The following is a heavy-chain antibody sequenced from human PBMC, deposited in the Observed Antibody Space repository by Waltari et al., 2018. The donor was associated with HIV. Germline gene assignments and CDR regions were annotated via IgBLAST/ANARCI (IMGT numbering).Heavy chain of an antibody. CDR1: GYTFTSYD. CDR3: AREGHYDFWSPDYYGMDV. D-gene: IGHD3-3*01. V-gene: IGHV1-8*01. Sequence: QVQLVQSGAEVKKPGASVKVSCKASGYTFTSYDINWVRQATGQGLEWMGWMNPNSGNTGYAQKFQGRVTMTRNTSISTAYMELSSLRSEDTAVYYCAREGHYDFWSPDYYGMDVWGQGTTVTVSS. J-gene: IGHJ6*02. CDR2: MNPNSGNT.